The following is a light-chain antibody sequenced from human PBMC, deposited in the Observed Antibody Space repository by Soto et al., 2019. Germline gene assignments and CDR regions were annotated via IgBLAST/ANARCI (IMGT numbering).Light chain of an antibody. V-gene: IGKV3-15*01. CDR3: QQYKNWPT. CDR1: QSVSSN. Sequence: EIVMTQSPATLSVSPGERATLSCRASQSVSSNLAWYQQKLGQAPRLLIYGASTRATGIPARLSGSGSGTEFTPTISSLQSEACAVYYCQQYKNWPTFGQGTKVEIK. J-gene: IGKJ1*01. CDR2: GAS.